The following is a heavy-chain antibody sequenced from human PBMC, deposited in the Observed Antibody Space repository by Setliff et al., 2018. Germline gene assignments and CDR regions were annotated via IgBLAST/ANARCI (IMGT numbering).Heavy chain of an antibody. Sequence: PGGSLRLSCAASQFTFDDYGMAWVRQAPGKGLEWVSGISWNGGITGYGDSVKGRFTISRDNAENSLYLQMNSLRAEDTALYYCARSPTVNWSGCEDGFDIWGQGTMVTVSS. CDR2: ISWNGGIT. V-gene: IGHV3-20*04. D-gene: IGHD3-3*01. J-gene: IGHJ3*02. CDR1: QFTFDDYG. CDR3: ARSPTVNWSGCEDGFDI.